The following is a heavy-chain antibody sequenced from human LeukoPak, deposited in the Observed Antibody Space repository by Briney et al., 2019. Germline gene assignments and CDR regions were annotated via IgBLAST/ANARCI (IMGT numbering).Heavy chain of an antibody. Sequence: ASVKVSCKASGYTFTSYDINWVRQATGQGLEWMGWMNPNSGNTGYAQKFQGRVTMTRNTSISTAYMELSSLRSDDTAVYYCATTRRYFYDTSGPDAFDIWGHGTMVTVSS. CDR1: GYTFTSYD. CDR3: ATTRRYFYDTSGPDAFDI. J-gene: IGHJ3*02. V-gene: IGHV1-8*01. CDR2: MNPNSGNT. D-gene: IGHD3-22*01.